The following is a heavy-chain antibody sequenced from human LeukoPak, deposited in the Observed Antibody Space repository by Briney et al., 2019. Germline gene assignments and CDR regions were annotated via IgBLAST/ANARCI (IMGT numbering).Heavy chain of an antibody. CDR1: GYTFTGYY. J-gene: IGHJ5*02. D-gene: IGHD2-15*01. CDR3: AREGCSGGSCYKWFDP. V-gene: IGHV1-2*02. CDR2: INPNSGGT. Sequence: ASVKVSCKASGYTFTGYYMHWVRQAPGQGLEWMGWINPNSGGTNYEQKFQGRVTMTWDTSINTAYMELSGLRSDDTAVYYCAREGCSGGSCYKWFDPWGQGTLVTVSS.